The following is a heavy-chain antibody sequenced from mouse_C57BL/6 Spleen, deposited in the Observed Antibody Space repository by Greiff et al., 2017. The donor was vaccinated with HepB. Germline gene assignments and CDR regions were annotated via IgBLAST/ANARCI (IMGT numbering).Heavy chain of an antibody. CDR3: ARHEEADYGNYDYAMDY. CDR1: GYTFTEYT. J-gene: IGHJ4*01. Sequence: VKLVESGAELVKPGASVKLSCKASGYTFTEYTIHWVKQRSGQGLEWIGWFYPGSGSIKYNEKFKDKATLTADKSSSTVYMELSRLTSEDSAVYVCARHEEADYGNYDYAMDYWGQGTSVTVSS. V-gene: IGHV1-62-2*01. CDR2: FYPGSGSI. D-gene: IGHD2-1*01.